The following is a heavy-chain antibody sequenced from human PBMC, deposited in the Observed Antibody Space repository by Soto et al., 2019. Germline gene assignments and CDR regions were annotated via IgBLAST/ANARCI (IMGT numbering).Heavy chain of an antibody. CDR2: IYYSGST. CDR3: ARSYDSSGYYPWAIDY. CDR1: GGSVSSGSYY. D-gene: IGHD3-22*01. Sequence: SETLSLTCTVSGGSVSSGSYYWSWIRQPPGKGLEWIGYIYYSGSTNYNPSLKSRVTISVDTSKNQFSLKLSSVTAADTAVYYCARSYDSSGYYPWAIDYWGQGTLVTVS. J-gene: IGHJ4*02. V-gene: IGHV4-61*01.